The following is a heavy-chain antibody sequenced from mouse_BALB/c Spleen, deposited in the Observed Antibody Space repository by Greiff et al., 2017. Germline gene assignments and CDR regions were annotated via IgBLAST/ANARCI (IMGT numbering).Heavy chain of an antibody. CDR2: IDPANGNT. D-gene: IGHD1-1*01. Sequence: VQLQQSGAELVKPGASVKLSCTASGFNIKDTYMHWVKQRPEQGLEWIGRIDPANGNTKYDPKFQGKATITADTSSNTAYLQLSSLTSEDTAVYYCARVGGYYGSSWYFDVWGAGTTVTVSS. J-gene: IGHJ1*01. CDR3: ARVGGYYGSSWYFDV. V-gene: IGHV14-3*02. CDR1: GFNIKDTY.